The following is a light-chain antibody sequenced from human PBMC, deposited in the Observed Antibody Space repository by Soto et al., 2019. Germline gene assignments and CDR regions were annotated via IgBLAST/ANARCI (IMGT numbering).Light chain of an antibody. Sequence: QSALTQPPSVSGSPGQSVTISCTGTSSDVGSYNRVSWYQQPPGTAPKLMIYEVSNRPSGVADRFSGSKSGNTASLTISGLQAEDEADYYCSSYTSSSTPYVVFGGGTKLTVL. V-gene: IGLV2-18*02. CDR3: SSYTSSSTPYVV. CDR2: EVS. J-gene: IGLJ2*01. CDR1: SSDVGSYNR.